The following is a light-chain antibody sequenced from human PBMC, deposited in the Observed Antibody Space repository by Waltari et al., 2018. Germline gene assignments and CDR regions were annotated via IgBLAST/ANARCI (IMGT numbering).Light chain of an antibody. CDR2: AFC. V-gene: IGLV2-14*01. CDR3: SSYTTSSAPGV. CDR1: DSDVGAYDF. Sequence: QSALTQPASVSGSPGQSITLSCSGTDSDVGAYDFVSWYQQHPGKAPHLLIYAFCKRPSGISSGVSASKAGNTASRTISGLQAEDEADYYCSSYTTSSAPGVFGTGTRVTVL. J-gene: IGLJ1*01.